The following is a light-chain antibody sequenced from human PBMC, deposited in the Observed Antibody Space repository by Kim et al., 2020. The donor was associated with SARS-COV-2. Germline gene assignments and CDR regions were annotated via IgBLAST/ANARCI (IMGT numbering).Light chain of an antibody. V-gene: IGKV1-39*01. CDR2: GAS. CDR1: QSIGSL. J-gene: IGKJ5*01. CDR3: QQSYHTPIT. Sequence: ASVGDRVTITCRASQSIGSLLNWYQQKPGKAPNLLIYGASSLQSGVPSRFSGAGSGTDFTLTISSLQPEDFATYYCQQSYHTPITFGQGTRLEIK.